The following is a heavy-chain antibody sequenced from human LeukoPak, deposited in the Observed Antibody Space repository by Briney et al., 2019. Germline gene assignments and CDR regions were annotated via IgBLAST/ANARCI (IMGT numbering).Heavy chain of an antibody. Sequence: SETLSLTCTVSGGSFSSYYWSWIRQPAGRGLEWIGRIYTSGSTNYNPPLKSRVTMSVDTSKNQFSLKLSSMTAADTAVYYCARVTAAGGPLFDYWGQGTLVTVSS. CDR1: GGSFSSYY. V-gene: IGHV4-4*07. CDR2: IYTSGST. J-gene: IGHJ4*02. CDR3: ARVTAAGGPLFDY. D-gene: IGHD6-13*01.